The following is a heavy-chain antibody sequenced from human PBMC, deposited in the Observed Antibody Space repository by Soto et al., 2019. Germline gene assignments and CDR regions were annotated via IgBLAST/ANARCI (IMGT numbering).Heavy chain of an antibody. D-gene: IGHD3-22*01. Sequence: QVQLVQSGAEVKKPGASVKVSCKASGYTFTTYAMHWVRQAPGQRLEWMGWINAGNGNTKYSQKFQGRVTITRDTSASTAYMELSSLRSEDTAVYYCARGPKYYSDSSGYYSYPDYWGQGTLVTVSS. CDR2: INAGNGNT. CDR1: GYTFTTYA. V-gene: IGHV1-3*01. CDR3: ARGPKYYSDSSGYYSYPDY. J-gene: IGHJ4*02.